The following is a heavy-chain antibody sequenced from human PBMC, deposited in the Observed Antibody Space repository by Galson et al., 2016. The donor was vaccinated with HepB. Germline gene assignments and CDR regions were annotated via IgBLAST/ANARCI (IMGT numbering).Heavy chain of an antibody. D-gene: IGHD2-21*01. Sequence: SETLSLTCAVSGGSISSTNWWSWVRQPPGKGLEWIGEIYHSGSTNYNPSLRSRVTISLDRSKNQFSLKLNAVTAADTAVYYCARGGTSIEYYFNSGLDVWGRGTTVTVSS. V-gene: IGHV4-4*02. CDR3: ARGGTSIEYYFNSGLDV. CDR2: IYHSGST. J-gene: IGHJ6*02. CDR1: GGSISSTNW.